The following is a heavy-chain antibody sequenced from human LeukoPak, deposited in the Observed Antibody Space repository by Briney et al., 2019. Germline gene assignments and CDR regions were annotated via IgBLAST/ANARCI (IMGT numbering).Heavy chain of an antibody. J-gene: IGHJ4*02. V-gene: IGHV4-39*01. D-gene: IGHD1-26*01. CDR2: IYYSGST. CDR3: ARGDSLGATMTDLDY. CDR1: GGSISSSSYY. Sequence: PSETLSLTCTVSGGSISSSSYYWGWIRQPPGKGLEWIGSIYYSGSTYYNPSLKSRVTISVDTSKNQFSLKLSSVTAADTAVYYCARGDSLGATMTDLDYWGLGTLVTVSS.